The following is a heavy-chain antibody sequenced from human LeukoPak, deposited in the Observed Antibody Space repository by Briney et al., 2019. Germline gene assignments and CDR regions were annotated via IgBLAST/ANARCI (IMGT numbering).Heavy chain of an antibody. CDR2: IYTSGST. CDR1: GGSISSSSYY. Sequence: SETLSLTCIVSGGSISSSSYYWSWIRQPAGKGLEWIGRIYTSGSTNYNPSLKSRATISVDTSKNQFSLKLTSVTAADTAVYYCARPRVRGVIIRGFDYWGQGTLVTVSS. CDR3: ARPRVRGVIIRGFDY. D-gene: IGHD3-10*01. V-gene: IGHV4-61*02. J-gene: IGHJ4*01.